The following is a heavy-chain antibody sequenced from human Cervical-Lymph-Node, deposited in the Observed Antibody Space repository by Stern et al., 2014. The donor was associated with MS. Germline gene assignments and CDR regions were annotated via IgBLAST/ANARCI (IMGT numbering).Heavy chain of an antibody. D-gene: IGHD1-26*01. V-gene: IGHV4-61*02. CDR2: IHDSGST. CDR3: ATTRWDLFTWNWFDP. CDR1: GGSISSSGYY. J-gene: IGHJ5*02. Sequence: VQLVESGPGLVKPSQTLSLTCTVSGGSISSSGYYWSWIRQPADKGLEWIGRIHDSGSTYYNPSLKSRVTISMDTAQNQFPLKLPSVTAADTAVYYCATTRWDLFTWNWFDPWGQGTLVTVSS.